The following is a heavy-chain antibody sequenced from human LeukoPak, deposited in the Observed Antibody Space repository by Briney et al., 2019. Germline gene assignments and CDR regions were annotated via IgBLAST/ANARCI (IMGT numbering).Heavy chain of an antibody. D-gene: IGHD3-10*01. V-gene: IGHV3-33*01. CDR3: ARDSYQDYYGRFDP. CDR1: GFSFSNHG. CDR2: IWDDGNNK. J-gene: IGHJ5*02. Sequence: GGSLRLSCAASGFSFSNHGMHWVRQAPGKRLEWVAVIWDDGNNKRYANSVNGRFTISRDNSENTLYLQMNGLTAEDTAMYYCARDSYQDYYGRFDPWGQGTLVSVSS.